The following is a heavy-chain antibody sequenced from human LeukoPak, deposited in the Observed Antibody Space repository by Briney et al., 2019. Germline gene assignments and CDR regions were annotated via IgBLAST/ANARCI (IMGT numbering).Heavy chain of an antibody. CDR3: AKAPILIAAAGPGVY. D-gene: IGHD6-13*01. CDR2: ISGSGGST. J-gene: IGHJ4*02. CDR1: GFTFSNAW. V-gene: IGHV3-23*01. Sequence: PGGSLRLSCAASGFTFSNAWMSWVRQAPGKGLEWVSAISGSGGSTYYADSVKGRFTISRDNSKNTLYLQMNSLRAEDTAVYYCAKAPILIAAAGPGVYWGQGTLVTVSS.